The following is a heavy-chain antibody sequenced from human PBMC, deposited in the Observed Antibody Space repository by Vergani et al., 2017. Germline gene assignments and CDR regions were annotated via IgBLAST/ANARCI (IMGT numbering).Heavy chain of an antibody. CDR1: GAYVGSGGYY. V-gene: IGHV4-31*03. Sequence: QVQLQESGPGLVKASQTLSLTCSVSGAYVGSGGYYWSWVRQRPGMGLDWIGYIYYNGTTYYNPSLESRLTISLDTSENHLSLKLTSVTAADTAVYFCARELSYYYGSGSDDYNPYYYEGMDVWGPGTTVTVSS. CDR2: IYYNGTT. J-gene: IGHJ6*02. CDR3: ARELSYYYGSGSDDYNPYYYEGMDV. D-gene: IGHD3-10*01.